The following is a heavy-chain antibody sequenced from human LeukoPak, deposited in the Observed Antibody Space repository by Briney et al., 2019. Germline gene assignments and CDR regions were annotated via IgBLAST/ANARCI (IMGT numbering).Heavy chain of an antibody. CDR3: ARDPKYCTNGVCYIGPDY. CDR2: IKQDGSEK. V-gene: IGHV3-7*03. D-gene: IGHD2-8*01. CDR1: GNYW. J-gene: IGHJ4*02. Sequence: GGSLRLSCAASGNYWMHWVRQAPGKGLEWVANIKQDGSEKYYVDSVKGRFTISRDNAKNSLYLQMNSLRAEDTAVYYCARDPKYCTNGVCYIGPDYWGQGTLVTVSS.